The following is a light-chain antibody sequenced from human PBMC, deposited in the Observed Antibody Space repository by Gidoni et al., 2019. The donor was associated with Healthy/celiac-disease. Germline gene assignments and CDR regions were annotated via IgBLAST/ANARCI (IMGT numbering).Light chain of an antibody. J-gene: IGLJ3*02. CDR2: DKN. CDR3: NSRDISGNHVV. CDR1: SLRRYY. V-gene: IGLV3-19*01. Sequence: SSELTQDPAVSVALGQTVRITCQGDSLRRYYATWYKQKPGQAPVLVVYDKNNRPSGIPDRFSGSSSGNTASLTITGAQAEDEADYYCNSRDISGNHVVFGGGTKVTVL.